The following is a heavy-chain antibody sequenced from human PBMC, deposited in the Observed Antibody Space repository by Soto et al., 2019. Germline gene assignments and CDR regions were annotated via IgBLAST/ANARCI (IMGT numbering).Heavy chain of an antibody. CDR1: GYTFTSYY. V-gene: IGHV1-46*01. CDR3: AGDPLYLPTPQGGHYYYGMDV. CDR2: INPSGGST. J-gene: IGHJ6*02. D-gene: IGHD2-2*02. Sequence: GASVKVSCKASGYTFTSYYMHGVRQAPGQGLEWMGIINPSGGSTSYAQKFQGRVTMTRDTSTRTVYMELSSLRSEDTAVYYCAGDPLYLPTPQGGHYYYGMDVWGQGTTVTVSS.